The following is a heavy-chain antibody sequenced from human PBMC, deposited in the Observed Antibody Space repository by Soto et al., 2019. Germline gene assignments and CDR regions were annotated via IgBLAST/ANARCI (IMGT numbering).Heavy chain of an antibody. V-gene: IGHV4-59*01. D-gene: IGHD6-19*01. CDR1: CGSIRSYY. CDR2: IYHSGST. CDR3: ARASQWLSSHYFDS. J-gene: IGHJ4*02. Sequence: SETLSLTCTVSCGSIRSYYWSWVRQPPEGGLEYIGYIYHSGSTNYNPSLKSRVTISVDTSKNQFSLKLSSVTAADTAIYYCARASQWLSSHYFDSWGQGSLVTVSS.